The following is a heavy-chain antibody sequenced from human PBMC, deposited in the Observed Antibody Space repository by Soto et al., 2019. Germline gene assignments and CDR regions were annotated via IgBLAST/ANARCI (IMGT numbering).Heavy chain of an antibody. V-gene: IGHV1-18*01. Sequence: QVQLVQSGAEVKKPGASVKVSCKASGYTFTSYFITWVRQAPGQGLEGLGWISAYIGNTIYAQMLQGRVTMTTDTPTATAYMEMRSLRSDDTAVYYCARQNYYSGMDVWGQGTTVTVSS. J-gene: IGHJ6*02. CDR3: ARQNYYSGMDV. CDR2: ISAYIGNT. CDR1: GYTFTSYF.